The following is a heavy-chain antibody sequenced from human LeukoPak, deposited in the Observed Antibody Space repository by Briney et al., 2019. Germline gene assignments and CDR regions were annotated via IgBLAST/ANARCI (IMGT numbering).Heavy chain of an antibody. CDR2: INPNSGGT. J-gene: IGHJ4*02. Sequence: ASVKVSCKASGYTFTGYYMHWVRQAPGQGREWMGRINPNSGGTNYAPKFQGRVTMTRDTSISTAYMELRRLRSDDTAVYYCARAAVVGFDYWGQGTLVTVSS. CDR1: GYTFTGYY. D-gene: IGHD1-26*01. CDR3: ARAAVVGFDY. V-gene: IGHV1-2*06.